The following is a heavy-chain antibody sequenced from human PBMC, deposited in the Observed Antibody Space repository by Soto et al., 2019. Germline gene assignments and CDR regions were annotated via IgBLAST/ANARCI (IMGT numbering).Heavy chain of an antibody. CDR2: ISGGSSYI. D-gene: IGHD2-21*02. Sequence: PGGSLRLSCAASGFTLSYYTMAWVRQAPGKGLEWVSSISGGSSYIFYADSVKGRFTVSRDNAENSLYLQINSLRAEDTAAYYCATYSYGDKYLDYWGQGTLVTVSS. CDR3: ATYSYGDKYLDY. J-gene: IGHJ4*02. CDR1: GFTLSYYT. V-gene: IGHV3-21*01.